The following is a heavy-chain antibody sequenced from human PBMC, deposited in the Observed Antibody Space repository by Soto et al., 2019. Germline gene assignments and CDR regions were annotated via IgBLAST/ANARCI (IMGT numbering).Heavy chain of an antibody. CDR1: GFTFSSYA. J-gene: IGHJ2*01. CDR3: AKVYAGDWYFDL. V-gene: IGHV3-23*01. Sequence: GGSLRLSCAASGFTFSSYAMSWVRQAPGKGLEWVSAISGSGGSTYYADSVKGRFTISRDNSENTLYLQMNSLRAEDTAVYYCAKVYAGDWYFDLWGRGTLVTVSS. CDR2: ISGSGGST. D-gene: IGHD3-10*01.